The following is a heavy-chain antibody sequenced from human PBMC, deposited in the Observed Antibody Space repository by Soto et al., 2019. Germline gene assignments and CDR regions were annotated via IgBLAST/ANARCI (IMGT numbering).Heavy chain of an antibody. CDR2: IYYSGST. V-gene: IGHV4-59*01. CDR1: GGSISSYY. J-gene: IGHJ4*02. CDR3: ATYSGGFDY. D-gene: IGHD5-12*01. Sequence: SETLSLTCTVSGGSISSYYWSWIRQPPGKGLEWIGYIYYSGSTNYNPSLKSRVTISVDTSKNQFSLKLSSVTAADTAVYYCATYSGGFDYWGQGTLVTVSS.